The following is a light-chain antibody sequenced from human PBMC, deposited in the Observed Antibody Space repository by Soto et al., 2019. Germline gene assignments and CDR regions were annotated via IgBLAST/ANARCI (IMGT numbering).Light chain of an antibody. CDR1: QSVSTK. J-gene: IGKJ1*01. CDR2: GAS. CDR3: QHYNNLPT. V-gene: IGKV3-15*01. Sequence: VNKSPSNVSVSLGERATLSCRASQSVSTKFGWYQQNPGQAPRLLIYGASTRATGIPARLSGSGSGTEFTLTISSLHSEYFAVYYCQHYNNLPTFGQGTKVDIK.